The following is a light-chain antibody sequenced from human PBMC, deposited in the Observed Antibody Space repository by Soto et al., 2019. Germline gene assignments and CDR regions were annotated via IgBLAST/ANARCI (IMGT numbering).Light chain of an antibody. CDR3: CSYAGSSTFVV. CDR2: EGS. V-gene: IGLV2-23*03. Sequence: QSALTQPASVSGSPGQSLTISCTGTSSDVGSYNLVSWYQQHPGKAPKLMIYEGSKPPSGGSNRFSGSKSGNTTSLTISGLQDEDEDDYYCCSYAGSSTFVVFGGGTKLTVL. J-gene: IGLJ2*01. CDR1: SSDVGSYNL.